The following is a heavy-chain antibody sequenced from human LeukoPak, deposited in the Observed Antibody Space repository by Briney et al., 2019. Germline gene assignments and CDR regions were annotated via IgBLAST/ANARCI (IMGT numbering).Heavy chain of an antibody. CDR2: ISGSGGST. V-gene: IGHV3-23*01. CDR3: AKAQKVQHIVVVTAPIDY. Sequence: PGGSLILSCAASGFTFSSYAMSWVRQAPGKGLEWVSAISGSGGSTYYADSVKGRFTISRDNSKNTLYLQMNSLRAEDTAVYYCAKAQKVQHIVVVTAPIDYWGQGTLVTVSS. D-gene: IGHD2-21*02. CDR1: GFTFSSYA. J-gene: IGHJ4*02.